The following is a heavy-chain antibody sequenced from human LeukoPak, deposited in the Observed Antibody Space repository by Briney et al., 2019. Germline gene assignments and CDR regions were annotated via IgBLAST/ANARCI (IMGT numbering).Heavy chain of an antibody. D-gene: IGHD6-13*01. J-gene: IGHJ4*02. V-gene: IGHV3-23*01. CDR1: GFTFSSYA. Sequence: GASLRLSCAASGFTFSSYAMSWVRQAPGKGLEWVSAISGSGGSTYYADSVKGRFTISRDNSKNTLYLQMNSLRAEDTAVYYCARWKLPSRAAAGTPFDYWGQGTLVTVSS. CDR3: ARWKLPSRAAAGTPFDY. CDR2: ISGSGGST.